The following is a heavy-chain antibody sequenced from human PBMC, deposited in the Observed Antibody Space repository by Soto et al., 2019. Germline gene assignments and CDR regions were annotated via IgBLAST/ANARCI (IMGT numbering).Heavy chain of an antibody. J-gene: IGHJ4*02. CDR3: AHGYSSSWTKGGFDY. CDR2: IYWDDDK. V-gene: IGHV2-5*02. Sequence: QITLKESGPPLVKPTQTLTLTCTFSGFSLSTSAVGVGWIRQPPGKALEWLALIYWDDDKRYSPSLKSRLTIPKDTSKNQVVLTTTNMDPVDTATYYCAHGYSSSWTKGGFDYWGQGTLVSVSS. D-gene: IGHD6-13*01. CDR1: GFSLSTSAVG.